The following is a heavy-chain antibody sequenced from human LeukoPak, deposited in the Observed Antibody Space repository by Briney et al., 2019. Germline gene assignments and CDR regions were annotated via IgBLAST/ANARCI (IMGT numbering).Heavy chain of an antibody. V-gene: IGHV1-2*02. CDR3: AIIFGGSWHLWFDP. J-gene: IGHJ5*02. CDR1: GYIFTGYH. Sequence: ASVKVSCKASGYIFTGYHIHWVRQAPGQGLEWMGWINPNSGGTNYAQKFQGRVTMTRDTSISTAYMEVGSLRSDDTAMYYCAIIFGGSWHLWFDPSGRGTLVTISS. CDR2: INPNSGGT. D-gene: IGHD3-16*01.